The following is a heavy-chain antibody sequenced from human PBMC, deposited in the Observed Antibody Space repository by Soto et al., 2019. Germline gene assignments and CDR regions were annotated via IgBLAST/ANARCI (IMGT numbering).Heavy chain of an antibody. CDR1: GGSFSGYY. D-gene: IGHD6-19*01. V-gene: IGHV4-34*01. CDR3: ARGPRGSSGWYWKWFDP. J-gene: IGHJ5*02. CDR2: INHSGST. Sequence: SETLSLTCAVYGGSFSGYYWSWIRQPPGKGLEWIGEINHSGSTNYNPSLKSRVTISVDTSKNQFSLKLSSVTAADTAVYYCARGPRGSSGWYWKWFDPWGQGTLVTVS.